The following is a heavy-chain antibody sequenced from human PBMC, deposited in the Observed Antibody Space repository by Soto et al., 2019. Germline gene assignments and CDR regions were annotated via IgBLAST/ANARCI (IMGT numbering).Heavy chain of an antibody. D-gene: IGHD3-10*01. CDR3: ARDYYGSGSYGYYYGMDV. CDR2: IIPILGIA. Sequence: SVKVSCKASGGTFSSYTISWVRQAPGQGLEWMGRIIPILGIANYAQKFQGRVTITADKSTSTAYMELSSLRSEDTAVYYCARDYYGSGSYGYYYGMDVWGQGTTVTVSS. J-gene: IGHJ6*02. CDR1: GGTFSSYT. V-gene: IGHV1-69*04.